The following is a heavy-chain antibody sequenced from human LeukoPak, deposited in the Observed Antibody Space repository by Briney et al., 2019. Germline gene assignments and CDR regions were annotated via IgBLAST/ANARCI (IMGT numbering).Heavy chain of an antibody. Sequence: SETLSLTCTVSGGSISSYYWSWIRQPPGKGLEWIGYIYYSGSTNYNPSLKSRVTISVDTSKNQFSLKLSSVTAADTAVYFCARGIGYMNFDYWGQGTLVTVSS. J-gene: IGHJ4*02. D-gene: IGHD5-24*01. CDR1: GGSISSYY. V-gene: IGHV4-59*01. CDR3: ARGIGYMNFDY. CDR2: IYYSGST.